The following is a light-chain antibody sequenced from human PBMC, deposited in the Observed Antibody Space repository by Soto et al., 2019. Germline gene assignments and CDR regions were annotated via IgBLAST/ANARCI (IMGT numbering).Light chain of an antibody. CDR3: QHYNSFPIT. Sequence: DIQMTQSPSSLSASLGDRVTITCQASQDIRFYLNWFHQKTGQAPKLLIYDASQLETGVPSRFSGSGSGTDFTFTITCLQPEDIGTYYCQHYNSFPITFGQGTRLDI. V-gene: IGKV1-33*01. CDR1: QDIRFY. J-gene: IGKJ5*01. CDR2: DAS.